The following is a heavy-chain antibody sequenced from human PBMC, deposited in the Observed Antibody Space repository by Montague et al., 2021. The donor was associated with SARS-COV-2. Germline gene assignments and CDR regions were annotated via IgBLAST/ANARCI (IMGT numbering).Heavy chain of an antibody. J-gene: IGHJ6*02. CDR1: GGSISSYY. D-gene: IGHD6-19*01. Sequence: SETLSLTCTVSGGSISSYYWSWIRQPAGKGLEWIGRIYTGGSTSYNPSLKSRVTMSVDTSKSQFSLKLSSVTAADTAVYYCARDGSAVAGLPRSYGLDVWGQGTTVTVSS. CDR2: IYTGGST. CDR3: ARDGSAVAGLPRSYGLDV. V-gene: IGHV4-4*07.